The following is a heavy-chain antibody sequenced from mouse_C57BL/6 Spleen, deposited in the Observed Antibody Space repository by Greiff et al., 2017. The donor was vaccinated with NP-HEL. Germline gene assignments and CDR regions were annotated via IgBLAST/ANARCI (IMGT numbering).Heavy chain of an antibody. CDR2: IYPSDSET. CDR1: GYTFTSYW. D-gene: IGHD1-1*01. V-gene: IGHV1-61*01. CDR3: ARSGTTVVADYFDY. Sequence: ESGAELVRPGSSVKLSCKASGYTFTSYWMDWVKQRPGQGLEWIGNIYPSDSETHYNQKFKDKATLTVDKSSSTAYMQLSSLTSEDSAVYYCARSGTTVVADYFDYWGQGTTLTVSS. J-gene: IGHJ2*01.